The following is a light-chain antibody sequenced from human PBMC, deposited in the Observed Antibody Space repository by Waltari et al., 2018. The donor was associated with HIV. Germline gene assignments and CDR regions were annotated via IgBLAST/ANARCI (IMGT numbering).Light chain of an antibody. CDR1: PRVKSNV. V-gene: IGKV3-20*01. CDR2: SAS. CDR3: QQYGSSPRT. Sequence: EIVLTQSPDTLSLSPGGRATLSCRTSPRVKSNVLAWYQQQPGQAPRLLIYSASSRATHIPDRFSGSGSGADFTLTIARLETEDFAVYYCQQYGSSPRTFGQGTKVELK. J-gene: IGKJ1*01.